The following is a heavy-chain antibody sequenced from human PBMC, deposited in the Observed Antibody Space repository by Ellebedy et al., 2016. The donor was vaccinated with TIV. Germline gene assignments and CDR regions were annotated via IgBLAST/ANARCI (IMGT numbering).Heavy chain of an antibody. J-gene: IGHJ4*02. Sequence: KVSXXGSEYSFTSYWIGWVRQMPGKGLEWMGIIYPGDSDTRYSPSFQGQVTISADKSISTAYLQWSSLKASDTAMYYCARLGITMVDPEVDYWGQGTLVTVSS. CDR1: EYSFTSYW. CDR2: IYPGDSDT. D-gene: IGHD3-10*01. CDR3: ARLGITMVDPEVDY. V-gene: IGHV5-51*01.